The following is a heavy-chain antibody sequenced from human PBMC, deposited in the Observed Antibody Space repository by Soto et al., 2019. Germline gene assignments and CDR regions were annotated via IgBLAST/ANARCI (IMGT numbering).Heavy chain of an antibody. J-gene: IGHJ4*02. CDR3: ARGRYGDY. CDR1: GYDFTTYG. V-gene: IGHV1-18*01. CDR2: ISAHNGNT. D-gene: IGHD1-1*01. Sequence: QVHLVQSGVEVKKPGASVKVSCKGSGYDFTTYGITWVRQAPGQGLEWMAWISAHNGNTDYAQKLQGRVTVTRDTSTSTAYMELRSLRSDDTAMYYCARGRYGDYWGQGALVTVSS.